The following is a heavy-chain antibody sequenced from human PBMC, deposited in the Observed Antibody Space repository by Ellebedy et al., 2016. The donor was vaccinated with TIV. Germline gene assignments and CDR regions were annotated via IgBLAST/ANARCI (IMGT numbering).Heavy chain of an antibody. CDR1: GLTFSRYG. CDR3: ARDWSGYFDP. V-gene: IGHV3-33*01. Sequence: PGGSLRLSCAASGLTFSRYGMHWIRQAPDKGLEWVAVIWYDGSIKYLADSVKGRFTISRDNFNNTLYLQMNSLRAEDTAVYYCARDWSGYFDPWGQGTLVTVSS. J-gene: IGHJ5*02. D-gene: IGHD3-3*01. CDR2: IWYDGSIK.